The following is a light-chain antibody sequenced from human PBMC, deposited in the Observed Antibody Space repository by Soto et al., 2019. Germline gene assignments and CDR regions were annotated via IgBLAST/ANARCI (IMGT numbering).Light chain of an antibody. CDR3: CSYAGSSLV. CDR1: SSDIGAYDY. Sequence: QSALTQPASVSGSPGQSITISCTGTSSDIGAYDYVSWFQQYPGKAPTLLIYEVTFRPSGVSSRFSGSKSGNTASLTISGLQTEDEADYYCCSYAGSSLVFGGGTKVTVL. V-gene: IGLV2-14*01. J-gene: IGLJ2*01. CDR2: EVT.